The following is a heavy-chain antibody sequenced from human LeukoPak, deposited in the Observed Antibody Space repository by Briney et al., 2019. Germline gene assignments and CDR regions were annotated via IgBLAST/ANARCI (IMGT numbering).Heavy chain of an antibody. Sequence: PSETLSLTCTVSGGSISSSSYYWGWIRQPPGKGLEWIGSIYYSGSTYYNPSLKSRVTISVDTSKNQFSLKLSSVTAADTAVYYCARVLAVAGTWENWFDPWGQGTLVTVSS. CDR2: IYYSGST. J-gene: IGHJ5*02. V-gene: IGHV4-39*07. CDR3: ARVLAVAGTWENWFDP. CDR1: GGSISSSSYY. D-gene: IGHD6-19*01.